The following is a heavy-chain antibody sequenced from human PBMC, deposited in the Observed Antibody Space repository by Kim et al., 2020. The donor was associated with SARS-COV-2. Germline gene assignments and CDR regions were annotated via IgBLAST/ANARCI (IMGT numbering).Heavy chain of an antibody. CDR1: GDSVSSSSAA. CDR2: TFYRPKWYN. V-gene: IGHV6-1*01. D-gene: IGHD2-21*02. J-gene: IGHJ4*02. Sequence: SQTLSLTCAISGDSVSSSSAAWNWVRQSPSRSLEWLGRTFYRPKWYNEYALSVKSRIIINPDTSKNQFSLQLNSVTPEDTTVYYCAREDYGGDSRGFDSWGQGTLVTVSS. CDR3: AREDYGGDSRGFDS.